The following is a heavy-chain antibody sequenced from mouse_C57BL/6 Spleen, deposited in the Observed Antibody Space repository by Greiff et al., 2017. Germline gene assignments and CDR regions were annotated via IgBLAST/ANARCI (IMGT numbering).Heavy chain of an antibody. V-gene: IGHV1-47*01. Sequence: QVQLLQSGAELVKPGASVKMSCKASGYTFTTYPIEWMKQNHGKSLEWIGNFHPYNDDTKYNEKFKGKATLTVEKSSSTVYLELSRLTSDDSAVYYCAIHYYGSSYYDSFAYWGQGTLVTVSA. D-gene: IGHD1-1*01. CDR1: GYTFTTYP. CDR2: FHPYNDDT. CDR3: AIHYYGSSYYDSFAY. J-gene: IGHJ3*01.